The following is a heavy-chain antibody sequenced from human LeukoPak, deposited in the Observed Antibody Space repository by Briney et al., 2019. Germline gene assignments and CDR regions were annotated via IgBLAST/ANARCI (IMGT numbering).Heavy chain of an antibody. CDR3: ATGRWGSSWYRGFDP. CDR1: GGSISSYY. J-gene: IGHJ5*02. D-gene: IGHD6-13*01. Sequence: SETLSLTCTVSGGSISSYYWNWIRQPPGKGLEWIGYIYYSGSTNYNPSLKSRVTISVDTSKNQFSLKLSSVTAADTAVYYCATGRWGSSWYRGFDPWGQGTLVTVSP. CDR2: IYYSGST. V-gene: IGHV4-59*08.